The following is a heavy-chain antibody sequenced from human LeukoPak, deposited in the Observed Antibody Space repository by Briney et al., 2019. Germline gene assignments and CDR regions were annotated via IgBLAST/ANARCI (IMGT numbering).Heavy chain of an antibody. J-gene: IGHJ5*02. CDR3: ARGGAGYCSGGSCYVNWFDP. D-gene: IGHD2-15*01. Sequence: PSETLSLTCAVSGGPISSGGYSWSWIRQPPGKGLEWIGYIYHSGSTYYNPSLKSRVTISVDRSKNQFSLKLSSVTAADTAVYYCARGGAGYCSGGSCYVNWFDPWGQGTLVTVSS. CDR2: IYHSGST. V-gene: IGHV4-30-2*01. CDR1: GGPISSGGYS.